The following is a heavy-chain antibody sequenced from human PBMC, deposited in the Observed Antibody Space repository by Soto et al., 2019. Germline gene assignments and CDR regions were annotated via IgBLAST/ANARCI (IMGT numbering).Heavy chain of an antibody. J-gene: IGHJ4*02. V-gene: IGHV3-23*01. D-gene: IGHD3-10*01. CDR2: IRVGGGET. CDR3: AKDEFVYGSGRSPDY. Sequence: GGSLRLSCAASGFTFSLYAMSWVRLAPGKGLEWVSVIRVGGGETFYTDSVKGRFTISRDDSRNTLFLQMNSLRAEDTAVYYCAKDEFVYGSGRSPDYWGQGALVTVSS. CDR1: GFTFSLYA.